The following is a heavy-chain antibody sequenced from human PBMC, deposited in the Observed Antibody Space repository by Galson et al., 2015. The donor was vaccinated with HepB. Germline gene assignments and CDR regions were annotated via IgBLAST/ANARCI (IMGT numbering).Heavy chain of an antibody. J-gene: IGHJ5*02. CDR2: IYTSGST. V-gene: IGHV4-4*07. D-gene: IGHD5-24*01. CDR1: GGSFSGYY. CDR3: AREVPIEMATINWFDP. Sequence: SETLSLTCAVYGGSFSGYYWSWIRQPAGKGLEWIGRIYTSGSTNYNPSLKSRVTISVDTSKNQFSLKLSSVTAADTAVYYCAREVPIEMATINWFDPWGQGTLVTVSS.